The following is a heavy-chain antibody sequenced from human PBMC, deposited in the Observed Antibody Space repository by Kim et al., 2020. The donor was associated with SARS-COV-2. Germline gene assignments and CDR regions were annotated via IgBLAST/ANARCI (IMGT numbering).Heavy chain of an antibody. J-gene: IGHJ4*02. Sequence: GGSLRLSCTASGFTFGDYAMSWFRQAPGKGLEWVSFIRSKLYGGTTEYAASVRGRFTISRDDSRSIAYLQMDSLKSEDTAVYYCTRDFRGGSLADFWGQGTLVTVSS. D-gene: IGHD3-10*01. CDR3: TRDFRGGSLADF. V-gene: IGHV3-49*03. CDR2: IRSKLYGGTT. CDR1: GFTFGDYA.